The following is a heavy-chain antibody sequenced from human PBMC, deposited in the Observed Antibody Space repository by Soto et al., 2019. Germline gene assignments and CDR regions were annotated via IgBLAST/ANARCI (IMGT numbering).Heavy chain of an antibody. CDR3: AKGNSAVSVTFPRP. J-gene: IGHJ3*01. V-gene: IGHV3-30*18. CDR1: GFTFSSYG. Sequence: QVQLVESGGGVVQPGRSLRLSCAASGFTFSSYGMHWVRQAPGKGLEWVAVISYDGSNKYYADSVKCRFDIFRDNSKNTLYLQMNSRRAEDTAVYYGAKGNSAVSVTFPRPWGQGTMVTVSS. D-gene: IGHD6-19*01. CDR2: ISYDGSNK.